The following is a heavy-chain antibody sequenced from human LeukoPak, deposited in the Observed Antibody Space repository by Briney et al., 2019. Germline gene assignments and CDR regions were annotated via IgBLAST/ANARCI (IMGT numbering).Heavy chain of an antibody. CDR3: ARDRGGPRVAVAGTLDY. J-gene: IGHJ4*02. Sequence: PGGSLRLSCAASGFTFSSYAMHWVRQAPGKGLEWVAVISYDGSNKYYADSVRGRFTISRDNSKNTLYLQMNSLRAEDTAVYYCARDRGGPRVAVAGTLDYWGQGTLVTVSS. D-gene: IGHD6-19*01. V-gene: IGHV3-30-3*01. CDR1: GFTFSSYA. CDR2: ISYDGSNK.